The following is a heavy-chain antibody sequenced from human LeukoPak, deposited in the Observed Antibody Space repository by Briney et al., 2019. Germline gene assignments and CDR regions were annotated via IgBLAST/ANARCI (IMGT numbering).Heavy chain of an antibody. J-gene: IGHJ6*04. Sequence: GRSLRLSRAASVFTFSSYEMNWATQPSGKGREEGSYIRSSGSTIYYADSLKGRFPISRDNAKNSLHLQMHSERSEDAAVYYCAERGITMIGGVWGKGTTVTISS. CDR3: AERGITMIGGV. D-gene: IGHD3-10*02. V-gene: IGHV3-48*03. CDR2: IRSSGSTI. CDR1: VFTFSSYE.